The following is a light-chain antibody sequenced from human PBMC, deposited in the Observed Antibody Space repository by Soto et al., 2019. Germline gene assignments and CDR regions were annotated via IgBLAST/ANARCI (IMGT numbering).Light chain of an antibody. CDR3: QQRSIWPLT. J-gene: IGKJ4*01. CDR1: QRIRNY. CDR2: DAS. V-gene: IGKV3-11*01. Sequence: EVVLTQSPATLSLSPGERVTLSCRASQRIRNYLAWYQQKPGQAPRLVIHDASNRATGIPARFSGSGSGADFTLTISSLETEDVAVYFCQQRSIWPLTFGGGTKVEIK.